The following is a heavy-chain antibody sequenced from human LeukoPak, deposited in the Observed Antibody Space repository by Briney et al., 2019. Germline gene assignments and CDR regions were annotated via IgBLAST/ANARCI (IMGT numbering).Heavy chain of an antibody. J-gene: IGHJ4*02. CDR1: GFTFSDYY. CDR3: ARTGYCSSTSCYDLYYFDY. D-gene: IGHD2-2*01. CDR2: ISSSGSTI. Sequence: GGSLRLSCAASGFTFSDYYMSWIRQAPGKGLEWVSYISSSGSTIYYADSVKGRSTISRDNAKNSLYLQMNSLRAEDTAVYYCARTGYCSSTSCYDLYYFDYWGQGTLVTVSS. V-gene: IGHV3-11*01.